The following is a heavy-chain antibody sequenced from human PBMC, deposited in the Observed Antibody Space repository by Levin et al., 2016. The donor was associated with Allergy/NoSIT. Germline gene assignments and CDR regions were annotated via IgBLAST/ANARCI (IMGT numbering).Heavy chain of an antibody. D-gene: IGHD3-22*01. J-gene: IGHJ2*01. V-gene: IGHV4-59*02. CDR2: MYHIARP. CDR3: ARDLDYSDSSGPRFDL. CDR1: GASVSTYY. Sequence: SETLSLTCTVSGASVSTYYWAWIRQPPGKGLEWIGDMYHIARPKYNPALKSRASISMAASQNQVFLELDSVTAADTAVYYCARDLDYSDSSGPRFDLWGRGILVTVSS.